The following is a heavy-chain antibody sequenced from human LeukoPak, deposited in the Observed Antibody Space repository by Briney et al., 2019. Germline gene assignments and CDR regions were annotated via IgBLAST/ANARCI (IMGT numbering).Heavy chain of an antibody. D-gene: IGHD3-10*01. V-gene: IGHV3-53*01. CDR1: GLSVSINY. Sequence: GGSLRLSCAASGLSVSINYMSWVRQAPGKGLEWVSVIYSGGTTDYVDSAKSRCTISRDNSKITLFLQMNSLRAEDTAVYYCARVPGAYGSGTYYVWGQGTRVTVSS. J-gene: IGHJ4*02. CDR3: ARVPGAYGSGTYYV. CDR2: IYSGGTT.